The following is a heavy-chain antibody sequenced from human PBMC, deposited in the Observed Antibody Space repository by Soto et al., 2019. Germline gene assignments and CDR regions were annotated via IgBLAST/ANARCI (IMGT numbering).Heavy chain of an antibody. CDR2: IYGSGRGI. Sequence: GSLGLPGAASGLPHSNFAMMGVRQAPGKGLECVSGIYGSGRGIEYADSVKGRFTISRDNSKNTVYLEMTDLRADDTAIYYCEKDAVYNDGLWLMDHWGQGTQVTVYS. CDR3: EKDAVYNDGLWLMDH. D-gene: IGHD2-21*01. CDR1: GLPHSNFA. J-gene: IGHJ4*02. V-gene: IGHV3-23*05.